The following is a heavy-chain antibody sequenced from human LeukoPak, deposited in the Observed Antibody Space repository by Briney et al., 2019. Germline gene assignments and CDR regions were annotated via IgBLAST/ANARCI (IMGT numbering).Heavy chain of an antibody. Sequence: SETLSLTCTVSGGSISSGSYYWSWIRQPAGTGLEWIGRIYTSGSTNYNPSLKSRVTISVDTSKNQFSLKLSSVTAADTAEYYCARESPQTGIAAAGTSHFDYWGQGTLVTVSS. V-gene: IGHV4-61*02. CDR1: GGSISSGSYY. CDR2: IYTSGST. CDR3: ARESPQTGIAAAGTSHFDY. J-gene: IGHJ4*02. D-gene: IGHD6-13*01.